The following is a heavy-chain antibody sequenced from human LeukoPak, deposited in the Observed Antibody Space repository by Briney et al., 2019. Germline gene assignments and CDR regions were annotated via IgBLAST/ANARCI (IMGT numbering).Heavy chain of an antibody. V-gene: IGHV3-30*18. J-gene: IGHJ4*02. Sequence: GGSLRLSCAASGFTFSSYGMRWVRQAPGKGLEWVAVISYDGSNKYYADSVKGRFTISRDNSKNTLYLQMNSLRAEDTAVYYCAKDQYYYDSSGYYMPDYWGQGTLVTVSS. CDR1: GFTFSSYG. D-gene: IGHD3-22*01. CDR2: ISYDGSNK. CDR3: AKDQYYYDSSGYYMPDY.